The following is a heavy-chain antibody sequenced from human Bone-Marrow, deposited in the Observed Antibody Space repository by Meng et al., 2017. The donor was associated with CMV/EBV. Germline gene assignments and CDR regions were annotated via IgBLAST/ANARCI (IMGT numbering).Heavy chain of an antibody. D-gene: IGHD2-2*01. CDR1: GFTFSSYA. CDR2: IYSGGNT. CDR3: ARRYCSSSICPRGSYGMDV. J-gene: IGHJ6*02. Sequence: GSLRLSCAVSGFTFSSYAMSRVRQAPGKGLEWVSVIYSGGNTYYAESVKGRFTISRDNSENTLYLEMNSLRAEDTAVYYCARRYCSSSICPRGSYGMDVWGQGTMVTVSS. V-gene: IGHV3-53*01.